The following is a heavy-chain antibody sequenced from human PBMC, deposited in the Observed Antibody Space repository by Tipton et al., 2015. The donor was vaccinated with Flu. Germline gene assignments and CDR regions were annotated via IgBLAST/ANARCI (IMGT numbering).Heavy chain of an antibody. CDR3: ARKGTDTYYYYMDV. CDR1: GGSFSGYY. Sequence: TLSLTCAVYGGSFSGYYWSWIRQPPGKGLEWIGEINHSGSTNYNPSLKSRVTISVDTSKNQFSLKLSSVTAADTAVYYCARKGTDTYYYYMDVWGKGTPVTVSS. CDR2: INHSGST. V-gene: IGHV4-34*01. D-gene: IGHD2-8*02. J-gene: IGHJ6*03.